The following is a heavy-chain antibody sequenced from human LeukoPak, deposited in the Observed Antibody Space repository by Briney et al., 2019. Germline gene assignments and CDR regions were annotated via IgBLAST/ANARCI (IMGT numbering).Heavy chain of an antibody. CDR3: AKAAIRYTTRWNNFDY. J-gene: IGHJ4*02. D-gene: IGHD2-2*02. CDR1: GCTFDDYA. V-gene: IGHV3-43D*03. Sequence: GGSLRLSCAASGCTFDDYAMHWVRQAPGKGLEWVSLMKGRFTISRDNSKNSLYLQMNSLRAEDSAFYYCAKAAIRYTTRWNNFDYWGQGTLVTVSS.